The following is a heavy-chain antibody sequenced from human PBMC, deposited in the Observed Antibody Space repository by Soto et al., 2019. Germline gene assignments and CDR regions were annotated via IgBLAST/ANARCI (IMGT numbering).Heavy chain of an antibody. CDR1: GASFSDSY. V-gene: IGHV4-34*01. D-gene: IGHD1-1*01. Sequence: QVRLQQWGAGLLKPSETLSLTCAVYGASFSDSYWNWVRQPPGMGLEWIGEINHSGSTIYNTSRESRVTISLDTSRKQFTLKMRSATAADTAVYYCAREVPSRYFDLWGRGTPVTVSS. CDR3: AREVPSRYFDL. J-gene: IGHJ2*01. CDR2: INHSGST.